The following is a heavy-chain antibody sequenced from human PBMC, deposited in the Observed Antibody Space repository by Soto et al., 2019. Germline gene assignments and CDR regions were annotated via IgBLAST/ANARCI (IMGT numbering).Heavy chain of an antibody. J-gene: IGHJ3*02. V-gene: IGHV3-53*01. D-gene: IGHD3-3*01. Sequence: EVQLVESGGGLIQPGGSLRLSCAASGFTVSSNYMSWVRQAPGKGLEWVSVIYSGGSTYYADSVKGRFTISRDNSKNTLYLQMNSLRAEDTAVYYCARERSGYSGGAFDIWGQGTMVTVSS. CDR2: IYSGGST. CDR3: ARERSGYSGGAFDI. CDR1: GFTVSSNY.